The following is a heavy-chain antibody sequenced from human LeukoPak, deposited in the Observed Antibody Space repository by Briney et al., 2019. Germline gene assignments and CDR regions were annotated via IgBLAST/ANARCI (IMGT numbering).Heavy chain of an antibody. Sequence: SETLSLTCTVSGGSISRSGYYWGWIRQTPGKGLEWIGSIYYSGSTYYKSSLKSRVTISLDTSKNQFSLKLSSVTAADTAVYYCARARHGYIYGYRPNELGHFFDYWGQGTLVTVSS. D-gene: IGHD5-18*01. CDR1: GGSISRSGYY. CDR3: ARARHGYIYGYRPNELGHFFDY. V-gene: IGHV4-39*07. J-gene: IGHJ4*02. CDR2: IYYSGST.